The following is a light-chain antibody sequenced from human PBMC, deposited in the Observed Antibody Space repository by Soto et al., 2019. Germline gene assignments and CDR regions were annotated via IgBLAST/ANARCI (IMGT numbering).Light chain of an antibody. J-gene: IGLJ1*01. CDR3: SSYAGSNNFV. Sequence: QSALTQPPSASGFPGQSVTISCTGTSSDVGYYDYVSWYQQHPGKAPKLVIYEVTKRPSGVPDRVSASKSGNTASLTVSGLRAEHEAAYYCSSYAGSNNFVFGSGTKVTVL. CDR2: EVT. CDR1: SSDVGYYDY. V-gene: IGLV2-8*01.